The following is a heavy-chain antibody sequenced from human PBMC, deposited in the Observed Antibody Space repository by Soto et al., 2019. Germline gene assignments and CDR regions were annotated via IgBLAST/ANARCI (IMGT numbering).Heavy chain of an antibody. D-gene: IGHD2-2*01. CDR1: GFSFTTTGVG. CDR2: VYWDDDR. V-gene: IGHV2-5*02. Sequence: QITLKESGPTLVEPTQTLTLTCTFSGFSFTTTGVGVGWIRQPPGKTMEWLALVYWDDDRRYIPSPRSRLTVTKDTTKNQVFLTMTNLDPVDTATYSCAHTPRGYCSSVSCYLDHWGQGTLVTGSS. CDR3: AHTPRGYCSSVSCYLDH. J-gene: IGHJ4*02.